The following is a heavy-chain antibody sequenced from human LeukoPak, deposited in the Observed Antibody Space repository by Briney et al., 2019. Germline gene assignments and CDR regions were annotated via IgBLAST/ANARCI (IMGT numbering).Heavy chain of an antibody. J-gene: IGHJ5*02. V-gene: IGHV1-2*02. CDR2: INPNSGCT. Sequence: ASVKVSCKASGYTFTGYYMHWVRQAPGQGLEWMGGINPNSGCTNYAQKFQGRVTMTRDTSISTAYLELSRLRSDDPAVYYCARSIAVAGIIWFDPWGQGTLVTVSS. D-gene: IGHD6-19*01. CDR3: ARSIAVAGIIWFDP. CDR1: GYTFTGYY.